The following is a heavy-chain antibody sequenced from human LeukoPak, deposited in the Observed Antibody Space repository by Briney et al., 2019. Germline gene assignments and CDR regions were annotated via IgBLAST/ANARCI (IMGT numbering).Heavy chain of an antibody. Sequence: GGSLRLSCAASGFTFSSYAMHWVRQAPGKGLEWVAVISYDGSNKYYADSVKGRFTISRDNSKNTLYLQMNSLRAEDTAVYYCARDGDSSGYYVPFDYWGQGTLVTVSS. CDR1: GFTFSSYA. V-gene: IGHV3-30-3*01. D-gene: IGHD3-22*01. J-gene: IGHJ4*02. CDR3: ARDGDSSGYYVPFDY. CDR2: ISYDGSNK.